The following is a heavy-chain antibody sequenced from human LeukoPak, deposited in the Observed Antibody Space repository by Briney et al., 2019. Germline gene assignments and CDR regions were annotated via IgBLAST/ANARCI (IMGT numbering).Heavy chain of an antibody. CDR2: ISSSGSTI. J-gene: IGHJ3*02. Sequence: GGSLRLSCAASGFTFSSYEMNWVRQAPGKGLEWVSYISSSGSTIYYADSVKGRFTISRDNSKNTLYLQMNSLRAEDTAVYYCAKVVVEMATSDAFDIWGQGTMVTVSS. CDR3: AKVVVEMATSDAFDI. D-gene: IGHD5-24*01. V-gene: IGHV3-48*03. CDR1: GFTFSSYE.